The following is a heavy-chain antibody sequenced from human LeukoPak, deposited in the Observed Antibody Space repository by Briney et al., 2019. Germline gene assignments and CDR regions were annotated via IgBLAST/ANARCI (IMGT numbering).Heavy chain of an antibody. D-gene: IGHD2-2*02. Sequence: PSGTLSLTCAVSGGSISSSNWWSWVRQPPGKGLEWIGSIDHLGSTYFNPSLRSRVTISTDASKSQFFLKLSSVTAADTAVYYCARSVVPAAIGRFDPWGQGTLVTVSS. J-gene: IGHJ5*02. V-gene: IGHV4-4*02. CDR1: GGSISSSNW. CDR3: ARSVVPAAIGRFDP. CDR2: IDHLGST.